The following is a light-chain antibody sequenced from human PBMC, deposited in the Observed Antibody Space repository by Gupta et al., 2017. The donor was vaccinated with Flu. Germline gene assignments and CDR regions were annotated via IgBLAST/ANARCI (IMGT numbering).Light chain of an antibody. CDR3: QQSYSAPFA. Sequence: DIQLTQSPSCLCAYVGDRLTITCRASQSISNYLNWYQQKPGKAPKLLISDASTLQRGVPSRCSGSGSGTDFTLTISSQQPEDLATYFCQQSYSAPFAVGQGTRREIK. CDR2: DAS. J-gene: IGKJ5*01. V-gene: IGKV1-39*01. CDR1: QSISNY.